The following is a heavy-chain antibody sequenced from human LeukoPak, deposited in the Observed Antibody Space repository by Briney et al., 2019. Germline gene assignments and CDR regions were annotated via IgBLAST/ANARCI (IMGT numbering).Heavy chain of an antibody. CDR3: AKDLPIEAFDI. Sequence: PGRSLRLSCAASGFSFSDYAMHWVRQAPGNGLEWVTVISFDGSAKYYSDSVKGRFTISRDNSKNTLYLQMNSLRAEDTAVYYCAKDLPIEAFDIWGQGTMVTVSS. V-gene: IGHV3-30*04. CDR2: ISFDGSAK. J-gene: IGHJ3*02. CDR1: GFSFSDYA.